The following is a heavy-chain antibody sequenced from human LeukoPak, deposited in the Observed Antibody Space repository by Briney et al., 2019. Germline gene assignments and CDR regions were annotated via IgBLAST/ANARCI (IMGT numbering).Heavy chain of an antibody. Sequence: GGSLRLSCAASGFTFSNYGIHWVRQAPGKGLEWVAFIRYDGSNEYYADSVKGRFTISRDNSKNTLYLQMNSLRAEDTAMYYCAREGIAVAGTGYYMDVWGKGTTVTVSS. CDR1: GFTFSNYG. D-gene: IGHD6-19*01. V-gene: IGHV3-30*02. CDR2: IRYDGSNE. CDR3: AREGIAVAGTGYYMDV. J-gene: IGHJ6*03.